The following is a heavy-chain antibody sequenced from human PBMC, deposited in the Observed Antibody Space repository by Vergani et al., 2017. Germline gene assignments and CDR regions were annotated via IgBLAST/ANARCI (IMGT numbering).Heavy chain of an antibody. Sequence: QVQLVQSGAEVKKPGSSVKVSCKASGGIFSNYAISWVRQAPGQGLEWMGGIIPIFGTANYAQKFQGRVTITADESTRTANMELSSLRSDDTAVYYCARGYSGDSSGYYYFYWGQGTLVTVSS. D-gene: IGHD3-22*01. CDR1: GGIFSNYA. CDR2: IIPIFGTA. CDR3: ARGYSGDSSGYYYFY. J-gene: IGHJ4*02. V-gene: IGHV1-69*01.